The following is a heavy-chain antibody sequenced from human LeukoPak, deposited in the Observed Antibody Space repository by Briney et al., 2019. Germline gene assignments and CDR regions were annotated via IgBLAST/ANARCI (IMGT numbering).Heavy chain of an antibody. J-gene: IGHJ6*02. CDR2: IYSGGST. V-gene: IGHV3-53*01. D-gene: IGHD1-26*01. CDR3: ARGENYYYGMDV. CDR1: GFTVSSNY. Sequence: GGSLRLSCAASGFTVSSNYMSWVRQAQGKGLEWVSVIYSGGSTYYADSVKGRFTISRDNSKNTLYLQMNSLKAEDTAVYYCARGENYYYGMDVWGQGTTVTVSS.